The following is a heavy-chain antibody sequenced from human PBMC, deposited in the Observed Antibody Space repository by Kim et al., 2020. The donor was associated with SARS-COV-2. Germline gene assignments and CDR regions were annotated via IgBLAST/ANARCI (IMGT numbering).Heavy chain of an antibody. J-gene: IGHJ5*02. CDR3: AREGRKIYGFITANWFDP. D-gene: IGHD1-20*01. CDR2: INAGNGNT. CDR1: GYTFTSYA. V-gene: IGHV1-3*01. Sequence: ASVKVSCKASGYTFTSYAMHWVRQAPGQRLEWMGWINAGNGNTKYSQKFQGRVTITRDTSASTAYMELSSLRSEDTAVYYCAREGRKIYGFITANWFDPWGQGTLVTVSS.